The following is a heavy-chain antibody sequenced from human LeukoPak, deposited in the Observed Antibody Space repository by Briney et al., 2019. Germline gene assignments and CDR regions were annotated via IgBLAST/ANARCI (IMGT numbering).Heavy chain of an antibody. D-gene: IGHD2-2*02. CDR3: ARTSAPAAISPYYFDY. J-gene: IGHJ4*02. CDR1: GFTFSSYE. CDR2: ISSSGSTI. V-gene: IGHV3-48*03. Sequence: GGSLRLSCAASGFTFSSYETNWVRQAPGKGLEWVSYISSSGSTIYYADSVKGRFTISRDNAKNSLYLQMNSLRAEDTALYYCARTSAPAAISPYYFDYWGQGTLVTVSS.